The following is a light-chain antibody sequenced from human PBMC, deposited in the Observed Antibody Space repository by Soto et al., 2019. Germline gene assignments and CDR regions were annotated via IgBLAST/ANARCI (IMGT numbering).Light chain of an antibody. CDR3: QQYGGSPRT. CDR2: DAS. J-gene: IGKJ1*01. CDR1: QSVSNNY. V-gene: IGKV3-20*01. Sequence: EIVLTQSPGTLSLSPGESATLSCRASQSVSNNYFAWYQQKLGQAPRLLIHDASSRATGIPDRFSGSGSGTDFTLTISRLEPEDFAVYYCQQYGGSPRTFGQGTKVEIK.